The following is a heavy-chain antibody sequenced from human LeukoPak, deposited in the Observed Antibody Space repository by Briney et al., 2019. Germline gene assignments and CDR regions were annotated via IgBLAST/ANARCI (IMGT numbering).Heavy chain of an antibody. CDR3: ARESGYSFDY. D-gene: IGHD5-12*01. CDR2: ISWNSGSI. V-gene: IGHV3-9*01. J-gene: IGHJ4*02. CDR1: GFTFDDYA. Sequence: GGSLRLSCAASGFTFDDYAMHWVRQAPGKGLEWVSGISWNSGSIGYADSVKGRFTISRDNAKNSLYLQMNSLRAEDTAVYYCARESGYSFDYWGQGTLVTVSS.